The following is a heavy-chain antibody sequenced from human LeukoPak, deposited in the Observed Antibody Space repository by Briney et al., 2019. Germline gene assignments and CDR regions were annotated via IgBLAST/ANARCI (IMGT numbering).Heavy chain of an antibody. J-gene: IGHJ4*02. CDR1: GGSIINYF. Sequence: SETLSLTCTDSGGSIINYFWSWIRQPPGKGLEWIGYIFDSGNTNYKPSLNSRVTMSLDTSKNQFSLKLSSVTAADSAIYYCARGQYSSGWYYFDYWGQGTLVTVSS. CDR3: ARGQYSSGWYYFDY. CDR2: IFDSGNT. D-gene: IGHD6-19*01. V-gene: IGHV4-59*01.